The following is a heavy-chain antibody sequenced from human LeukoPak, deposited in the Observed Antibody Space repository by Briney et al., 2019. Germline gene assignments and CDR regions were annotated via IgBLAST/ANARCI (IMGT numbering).Heavy chain of an antibody. D-gene: IGHD3-9*01. CDR1: GGSISSSSYF. V-gene: IGHV4-39*07. CDR3: ARDWRGYDISRVIDY. Sequence: SETLSLTCTVSGGSISSSSYFWGWIRQPPGKGLEWIGSIYYSGSTYYNPSLKSRVTISVDTSKNQFSLKLSSVTAADTAVYYCARDWRGYDISRVIDYWGQGTLVTVSS. CDR2: IYYSGST. J-gene: IGHJ4*02.